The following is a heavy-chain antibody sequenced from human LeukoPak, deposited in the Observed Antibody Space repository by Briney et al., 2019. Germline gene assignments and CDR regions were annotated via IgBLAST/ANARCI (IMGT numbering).Heavy chain of an antibody. CDR2: IYPGDSDT. Sequence: GESLKISCKGSGYSFTSYWLGWVRQMSGKGLEWMGIIYPGDSDTRYSPSFQGQVTISADKSISTDYLQWSSLKASATAVYYCARSPLYCSRATCYSNCFDYWGQGTLVTVSS. CDR1: GYSFTSYW. J-gene: IGHJ4*02. V-gene: IGHV5-51*01. D-gene: IGHD2-15*01. CDR3: ARSPLYCSRATCYSNCFDY.